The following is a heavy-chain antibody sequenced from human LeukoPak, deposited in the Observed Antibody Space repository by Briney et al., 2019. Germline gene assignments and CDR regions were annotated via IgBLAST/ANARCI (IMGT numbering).Heavy chain of an antibody. J-gene: IGHJ6*02. V-gene: IGHV3-66*01. D-gene: IGHD2-2*01. CDR2: IYTGXTT. CDR1: XXTVXSXX. CDR3: ARRKVVSAYYYGMDV. Sequence: GGSLRLSCAASXXTVXSXXXXXVXXXPGXXLXWXSVIYTGXTTHYADSVKGRFTISRDNAKNTLYLQMNSLRAEGTAVYYCARRKVVSAYYYGMDVWGQGTTVTVSS.